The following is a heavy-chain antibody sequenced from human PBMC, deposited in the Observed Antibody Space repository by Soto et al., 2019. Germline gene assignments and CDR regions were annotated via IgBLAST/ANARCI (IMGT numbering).Heavy chain of an antibody. CDR3: ARRSGDYLYDY. CDR2: INAGNGNT. V-gene: IGHV1-3*01. J-gene: IGHJ4*02. CDR1: GYTFTSYA. Sequence: QVQLVQSGAEVKKPGASVKVSCKASGYTFTSYAMHWVRQAPGQRLEWMGWINAGNGNTKYSQKFQGRVTITRDTSASTAYMELRSLRSENTAVYYCARRSGDYLYDYWGQGTLVNVSS. D-gene: IGHD3-22*01.